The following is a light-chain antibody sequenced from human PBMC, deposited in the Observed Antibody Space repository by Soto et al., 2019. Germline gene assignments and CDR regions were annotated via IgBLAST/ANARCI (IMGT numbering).Light chain of an antibody. CDR3: QQYNNWPPGRT. CDR2: DAS. Sequence: EIVITQSPVTLSLSPGERATLSCRASESVSSNLAWYQQKPGQAPRLLIYDASTRATGIPARFSGSGSGTELTLTISSLQSEDFAVYYCQQYNNWPPGRTFRQGTKVEIK. CDR1: ESVSSN. V-gene: IGKV3-15*01. J-gene: IGKJ1*01.